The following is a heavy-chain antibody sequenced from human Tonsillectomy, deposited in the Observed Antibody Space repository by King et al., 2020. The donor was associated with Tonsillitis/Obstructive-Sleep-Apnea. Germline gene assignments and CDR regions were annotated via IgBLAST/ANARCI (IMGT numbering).Heavy chain of an antibody. Sequence: DVQLVESGGGLVQPGGSLRLSCAASGFTFSSYAMSWVRQAPGKGLEWVSPLTGSADSTYYADSVKGRFTISRDNSKNTLYLQMNSLRAEDTAVYYCAKDRSYDFWSGYYVGDYWGQGTLVTVSS. CDR1: GFTFSSYA. D-gene: IGHD3-3*01. CDR3: AKDRSYDFWSGYYVGDY. V-gene: IGHV3-23*04. CDR2: LTGSADST. J-gene: IGHJ4*02.